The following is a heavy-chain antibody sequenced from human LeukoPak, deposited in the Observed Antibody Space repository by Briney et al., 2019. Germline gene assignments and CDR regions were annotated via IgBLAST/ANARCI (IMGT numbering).Heavy chain of an antibody. CDR2: IIPMYGSP. V-gene: IGHV1-69*05. Sequence: ASVKVSCKASGVTFISTAINWVRQAPGQGLEWMGRIIPMYGSPNHAQKFQGRVTITTDESMSTAYMELNGLTSEDTAVYFCARGMGYSYVLDYWGQGTLVTVSS. D-gene: IGHD5-18*01. CDR3: ARGMGYSYVLDY. CDR1: GVTFISTA. J-gene: IGHJ4*02.